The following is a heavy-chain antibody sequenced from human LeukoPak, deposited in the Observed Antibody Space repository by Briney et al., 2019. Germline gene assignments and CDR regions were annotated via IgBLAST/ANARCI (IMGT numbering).Heavy chain of an antibody. CDR1: GFTFSSYA. D-gene: IGHD5-18*01. Sequence: PGGSLRLSCAASGFTFSSYAMSWVRQPPGKGLEWIGYIYYSGSTNYNPSLKSRVTISVDTSKNQFSLKLSSVTAADTAVYYCAREGMGYSYGYVNWGQGTLVTVSS. CDR2: IYYSGST. V-gene: IGHV4-59*01. J-gene: IGHJ4*02. CDR3: AREGMGYSYGYVN.